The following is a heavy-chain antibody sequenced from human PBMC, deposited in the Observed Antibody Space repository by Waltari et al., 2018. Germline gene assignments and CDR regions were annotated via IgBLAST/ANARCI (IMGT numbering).Heavy chain of an antibody. CDR1: GFTFSSYS. CDR2: ISSSSSYI. D-gene: IGHD3-10*01. CDR3: ARDMGGYYYSDY. Sequence: EVQLVESGGGLVKPGGSLRLSCAASGFTFSSYSMNWVSQAPGKGLEWVSSISSSSSYIYYADSVKGRFTISRDNAKNSLYLQMNSLRAEDTAVYYCARDMGGYYYSDYWGQGTLVTVSS. J-gene: IGHJ4*02. V-gene: IGHV3-21*01.